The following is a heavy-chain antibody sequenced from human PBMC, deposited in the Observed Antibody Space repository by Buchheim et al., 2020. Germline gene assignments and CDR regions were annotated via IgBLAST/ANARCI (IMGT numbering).Heavy chain of an antibody. Sequence: EVQLVESGGGLVQPGGSLRLSCAASGFTFSSDWMSWVRQAPGKGLEWVANIRQDGSEKYYVDSVKGRFTISRDNAKTSLYLQMNSLRAEDTAIYYCARDRPFYDILISTGYFDYWGQGTL. J-gene: IGHJ4*02. V-gene: IGHV3-7*01. CDR3: ARDRPFYDILISTGYFDY. CDR2: IRQDGSEK. CDR1: GFTFSSDW. D-gene: IGHD3-9*01.